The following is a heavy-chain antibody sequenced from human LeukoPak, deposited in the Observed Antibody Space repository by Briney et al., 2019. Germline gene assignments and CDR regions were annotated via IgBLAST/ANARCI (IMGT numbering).Heavy chain of an antibody. CDR2: INPNSGGT. J-gene: IGHJ3*02. V-gene: IGHV1-2*04. CDR1: GYTFTGYY. D-gene: IGHD2-2*01. CDR3: AIGVPAAYDAFDI. Sequence: ASVKVSCKASGYTFTGYYMRWVRQAPGQGLEWMGWINPNSGGTNYAQKFQGWVTMTRDTSISTAYMELSRLRSDDTAVYYCAIGVPAAYDAFDIWGQGTMVTVSS.